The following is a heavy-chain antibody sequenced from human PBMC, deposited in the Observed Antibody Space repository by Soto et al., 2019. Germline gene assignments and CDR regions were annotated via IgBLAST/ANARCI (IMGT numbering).Heavy chain of an antibody. J-gene: IGHJ5*02. CDR1: GFTVSSNY. CDR3: ARDLTGTTPWFDP. D-gene: IGHD1-7*01. V-gene: IGHV3-53*01. Sequence: PGGSLRLSCAASGFTVSSNYMSWVRQAPGKGLEWVSVIYSGGSTYYADSAKGRFTISRDNSKNTLYLQMNSLRAEDTAVYYCARDLTGTTPWFDPWGQGTLVTVSS. CDR2: IYSGGST.